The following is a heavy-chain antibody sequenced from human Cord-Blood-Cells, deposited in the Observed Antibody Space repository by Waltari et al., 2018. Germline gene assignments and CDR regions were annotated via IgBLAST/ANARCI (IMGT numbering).Heavy chain of an antibody. D-gene: IGHD3-22*01. CDR1: CGSFSGYY. CDR2: INHSGST. V-gene: IGHV4-34*01. J-gene: IGHJ4*02. CDR3: ARRERYYDSSGYYFDY. Sequence: QVQLQQWGAGLLKPSETLSLTCAVYCGSFSGYYLTCIRQPPGKGLEWIGEINHSGSTNYNPSLKSRVTISVDTSKNQFSLKLSSVTAADTAVYYCARRERYYDSSGYYFDYWGQGTLVTVSS.